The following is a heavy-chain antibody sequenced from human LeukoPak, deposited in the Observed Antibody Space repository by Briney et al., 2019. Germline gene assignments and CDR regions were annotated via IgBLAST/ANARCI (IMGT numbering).Heavy chain of an antibody. V-gene: IGHV4-38-2*01. Sequence: SETLSLTCAVSGYSITSGYYWGWVRQPPGKGLEWIGTIYHSGSTYYNPSLKSRVILSVDTSKNQFSLKLSSVAATDTAVYFCARLRFDFWSGYTHPYFDYWGQGTLVTVSS. J-gene: IGHJ4*02. CDR3: ARLRFDFWSGYTHPYFDY. CDR1: GYSITSGYY. CDR2: IYHSGST. D-gene: IGHD3-3*01.